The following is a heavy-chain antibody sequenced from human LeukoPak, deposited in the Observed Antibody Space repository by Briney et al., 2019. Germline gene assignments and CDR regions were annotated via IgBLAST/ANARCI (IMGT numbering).Heavy chain of an antibody. D-gene: IGHD1-26*01. CDR3: ARDQGVQWELLPQGYYYYMDV. CDR1: GYTFTSYG. J-gene: IGHJ6*03. V-gene: IGHV1-18*01. CDR2: ISAYNGNT. Sequence: ASVKVSCKASGYTFTSYGISWVRQAPGQGLEWMGWISAYNGNTNYAQKLQGRVTMTTATSTSTAYMELRSLRSDDTAVYYCARDQGVQWELLPQGYYYYMDVWGKGTTVTVSS.